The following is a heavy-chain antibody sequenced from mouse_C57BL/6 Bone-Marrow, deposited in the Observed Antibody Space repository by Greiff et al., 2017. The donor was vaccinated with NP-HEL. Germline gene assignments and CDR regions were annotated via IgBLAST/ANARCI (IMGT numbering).Heavy chain of an antibody. CDR2: IYPGSGST. J-gene: IGHJ4*01. Sequence: QVQLKQSGAELVKPGASVKMSCKASGYTFTSYWITWVKQRPGQGLEWIGDIYPGSGSTNYNEKFKSKATLTVDTSSSTAYMQLSSLTSEDSAVYYCARGTVEAMDYWGQGTSVTVSS. CDR1: GYTFTSYW. CDR3: ARGTVEAMDY. V-gene: IGHV1-55*01.